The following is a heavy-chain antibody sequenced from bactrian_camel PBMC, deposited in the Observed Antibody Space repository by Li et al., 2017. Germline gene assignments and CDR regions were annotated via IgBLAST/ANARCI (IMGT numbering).Heavy chain of an antibody. J-gene: IGHJ4*01. D-gene: IGHD3*01. CDR2: IEKDGST. Sequence: HVQLVESGGGSVQVGGSLSLNCSTNMLEFADYCMGWFRQAPGKEREGVAFIEKDGSTVYADSVKGRFTISRDNLKNTVSLQMNSLKSEDTALYYCATVDTEPASGGWWKDWGQGTQVTVS. V-gene: IGHV3S63*01. CDR1: MLEFADYC. CDR3: ATVDTEPASGGWWKD.